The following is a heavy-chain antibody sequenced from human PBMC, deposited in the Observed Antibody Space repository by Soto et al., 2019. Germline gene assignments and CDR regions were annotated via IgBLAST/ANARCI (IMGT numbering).Heavy chain of an antibody. CDR2: ISYDGSNK. CDR1: GFTFSSYG. V-gene: IGHV3-30*18. J-gene: IGHJ4*02. D-gene: IGHD3-22*01. CDR3: AKSSGYPFDY. Sequence: QVQLVESGGGVVQPGRSLRLSCAASGFTFSSYGMHLVRQAPGKGLEWVAVISYDGSNKYYADSVKGRFTISRDNSKNTLYLQMNSLRAEDTAVYYCAKSSGYPFDYWGQGTLVTVSS.